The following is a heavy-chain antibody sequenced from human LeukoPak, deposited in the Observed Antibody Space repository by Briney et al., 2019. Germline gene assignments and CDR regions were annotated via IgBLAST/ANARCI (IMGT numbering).Heavy chain of an antibody. J-gene: IGHJ3*02. V-gene: IGHV3-33*06. D-gene: IGHD6-19*01. CDR2: IWYDGSNK. CDR1: GFTFSSYG. CDR3: AKDVGSSGRGPFDI. Sequence: GGSLRLSCAASGFTFSSYGMHWVRQAPDKGLEWVAVIWYDGSNKYYADSVKGRFTISRDNSKNTLYLQMNSLRAEDTAVYYCAKDVGSSGRGPFDIWGQGTMVTVSS.